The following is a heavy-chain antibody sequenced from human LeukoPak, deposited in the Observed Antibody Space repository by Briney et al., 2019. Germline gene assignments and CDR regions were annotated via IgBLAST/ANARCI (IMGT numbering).Heavy chain of an antibody. V-gene: IGHV3-11*01. Sequence: GGSLRLSCAASGFTFSDYYMSWIRQAPGKGLEWVSYISSSGSTIYYADSVKGRFTISRDSAKNSLYLQMNSLRAEDTAVYYWGREGVAAINYSYYSSRDVWGKGPRVTVS. CDR1: GFTFSDYY. J-gene: IGHJ6*03. CDR2: ISSSGSTI. D-gene: IGHD3-3*01. CDR3: GREGVAAINYSYYSSRDV.